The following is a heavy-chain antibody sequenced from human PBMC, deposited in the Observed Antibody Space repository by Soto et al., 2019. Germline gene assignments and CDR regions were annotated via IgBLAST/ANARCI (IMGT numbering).Heavy chain of an antibody. D-gene: IGHD3-10*01. Sequence: GASVKVSCKASGYTFTGHYMHWVRQAPGQGLEWMGWINPNSGGTNYAQKFQGWVTMTRDTSISTAYMELSRLRSDDTAVYYCARGEIFMVRGVTGDNWFDPWGQGTLVTVSS. J-gene: IGHJ5*02. V-gene: IGHV1-2*04. CDR3: ARGEIFMVRGVTGDNWFDP. CDR1: GYTFTGHY. CDR2: INPNSGGT.